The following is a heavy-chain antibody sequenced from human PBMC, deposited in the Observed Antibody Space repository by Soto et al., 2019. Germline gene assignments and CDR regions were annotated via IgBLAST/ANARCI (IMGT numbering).Heavy chain of an antibody. D-gene: IGHD2-15*01. CDR2: ISPSGSHL. CDR1: GFTFSTYS. Sequence: EVQLVESGGGLVKPGGSLRLSCAASGFTFSTYSMNWVRQAPGKGLEWVSSISPSGSHLQYADSVKGRFTISRDNAKNSLYLQMNSLRAEDSAVYYCVPYVVVIAAKGSWGQGTLVTVSS. J-gene: IGHJ5*02. CDR3: VPYVVVIAAKGS. V-gene: IGHV3-21*01.